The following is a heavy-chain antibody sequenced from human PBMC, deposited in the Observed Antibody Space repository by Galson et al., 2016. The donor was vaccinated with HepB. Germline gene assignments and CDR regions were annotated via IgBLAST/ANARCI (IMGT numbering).Heavy chain of an antibody. V-gene: IGHV3-21*05. CDR3: ARAPMLRGVIMTTPFDY. Sequence: SLRLSCAASGFTFSSYGMHWVRQAPGKGLECVSYISSSRGYTHYAESVKGRFTISRDNAKNTLYLEMNSLSAADTAVYYCARAPMLRGVIMTTPFDYWGQGTLVTVSS. CDR1: GFTFSSYG. CDR2: ISSSRGYT. J-gene: IGHJ4*02. D-gene: IGHD3-10*01.